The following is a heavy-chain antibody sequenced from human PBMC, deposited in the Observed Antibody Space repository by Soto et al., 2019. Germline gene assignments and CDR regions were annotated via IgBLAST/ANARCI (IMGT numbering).Heavy chain of an antibody. D-gene: IGHD3-16*01. J-gene: IGHJ3*02. CDR3: AGGTQLRLGFLSGGDAIDI. Sequence: DVQLVESGGGLVQPGGSLRLTCAASGFTFKSHDMHWVLQAAGKGLEWVSSIGTAARDKYYPDSVKGRFTISREDAENSVFLQMRYLRAEDTAVYYCAGGTQLRLGFLSGGDAIDIWGQGTTVIVSS. CDR2: IGTAARDK. CDR1: GFTFKSHD. V-gene: IGHV3-13*04.